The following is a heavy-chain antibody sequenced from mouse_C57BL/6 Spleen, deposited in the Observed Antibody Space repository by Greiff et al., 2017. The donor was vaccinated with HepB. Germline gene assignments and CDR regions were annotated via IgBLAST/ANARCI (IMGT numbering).Heavy chain of an antibody. CDR3: ARGGQLRPWFAY. D-gene: IGHD3-2*02. CDR2: ISYDGSN. Sequence: EVKLLESGPGLVKPSQSLSLTFSVTGYSITSGYYWNWIRQFPGNKLEWMGYISYDGSNNYNPSLKNRISITRDTSKNQFFLKLNSVTTEDTATYYCARGGQLRPWFAYWGQGTLVTVSA. J-gene: IGHJ3*01. CDR1: GYSITSGYY. V-gene: IGHV3-6*01.